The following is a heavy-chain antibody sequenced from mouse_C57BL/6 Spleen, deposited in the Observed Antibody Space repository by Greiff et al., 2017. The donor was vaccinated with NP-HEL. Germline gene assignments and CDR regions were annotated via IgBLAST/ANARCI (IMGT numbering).Heavy chain of an antibody. D-gene: IGHD2-5*01. Sequence: QVQLQQSGPELVKPGASVKISCTASGSAFSSSWMNWVKQRPGKGLVWIGRIYPGDGDTNYNGKFKGKATLTADKSSSTAYMQLSSLTSEDSAVYFCARRSYYSNSYYFDYWGQGTTLTVAS. J-gene: IGHJ2*01. CDR1: GSAFSSSW. CDR2: IYPGDGDT. CDR3: ARRSYYSNSYYFDY. V-gene: IGHV1-82*01.